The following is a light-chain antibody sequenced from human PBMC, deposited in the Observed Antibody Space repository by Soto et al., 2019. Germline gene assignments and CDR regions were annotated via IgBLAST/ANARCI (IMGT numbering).Light chain of an antibody. J-gene: IGKJ1*01. CDR2: AAS. CDR1: QSITTY. CDR3: QQSYSTPHT. Sequence: GARVTITCQASQSITTYLNWYQQKPGIAPKLLIYAASSLQSGVPSRFSGSGSGTDFTLTISSLQPEDFATYYCQQSYSTPHTFGQGTKVDIK. V-gene: IGKV1-39*01.